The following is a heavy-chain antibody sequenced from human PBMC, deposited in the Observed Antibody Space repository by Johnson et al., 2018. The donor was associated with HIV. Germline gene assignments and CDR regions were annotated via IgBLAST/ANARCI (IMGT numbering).Heavy chain of an antibody. V-gene: IGHV3-20*04. J-gene: IGHJ3*02. D-gene: IGHD3-22*01. Sequence: VQLVESGGGVVRPGGSLRLSCAASGFTFDDYGMSWVRQAPGKGLEWVSGINWNGGRTGHADSVKGRFTISRDNAKNSLYLQMNSLRAEDTALYYCAGDRRNYDDSRGYPEYDAFDIWGQGTMVTVSS. CDR3: AGDRRNYDDSRGYPEYDAFDI. CDR2: INWNGGRT. CDR1: GFTFDDYG.